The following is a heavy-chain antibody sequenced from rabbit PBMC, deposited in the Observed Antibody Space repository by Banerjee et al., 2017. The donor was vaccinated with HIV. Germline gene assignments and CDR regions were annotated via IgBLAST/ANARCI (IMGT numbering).Heavy chain of an antibody. Sequence: QEQLVESGGGLVQPEGSLTLTCTASGFSFSSSYWICWVRQAPGKGLEWIACIFAGSTGSTYYASWVNGRFTISKPSSTTVTLQMTSLTAADTATYFCAGGGAGYGWTRLDLWGPGTLVTVS. CDR1: GFSFSSSYW. CDR3: AGGGAGYGWTRLDL. CDR2: IFAGSTGST. V-gene: IGHV1S45*01. D-gene: IGHD6-1*01. J-gene: IGHJ3*01.